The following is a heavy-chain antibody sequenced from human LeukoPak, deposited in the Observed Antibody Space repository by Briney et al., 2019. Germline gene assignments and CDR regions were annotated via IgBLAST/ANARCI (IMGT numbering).Heavy chain of an antibody. V-gene: IGHV4-59*01. Sequence: PSETLSLTCTVSGGSISSYYWSWIRQPPGKGLEWIGYIYYSGSTNYNPSLKSRVTISVDTSKNQFSLKLSSVTAADTAVYYCARGYGDPDFDYWGQGTLVTVSS. D-gene: IGHD4-17*01. J-gene: IGHJ4*02. CDR2: IYYSGST. CDR3: ARGYGDPDFDY. CDR1: GGSISSYY.